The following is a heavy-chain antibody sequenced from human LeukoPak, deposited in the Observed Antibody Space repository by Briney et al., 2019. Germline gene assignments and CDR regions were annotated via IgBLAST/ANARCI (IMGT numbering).Heavy chain of an antibody. J-gene: IGHJ3*02. CDR2: IYHSGST. D-gene: IGHD5-12*01. V-gene: IGHV4-39*07. CDR3: ARSCLILDIVATIRARLGGNGFDI. CDR1: GGSISGSSYY. Sequence: PSETLSLTCTVSGGSISGSSYYWGWIRQPPGKGLEWIGSIYHSGSTYYNPSLKSRVTIAVETSKNQFSLKLSSVTAADKAVYYCARSCLILDIVATIRARLGGNGFDIWGQGTMVTVSS.